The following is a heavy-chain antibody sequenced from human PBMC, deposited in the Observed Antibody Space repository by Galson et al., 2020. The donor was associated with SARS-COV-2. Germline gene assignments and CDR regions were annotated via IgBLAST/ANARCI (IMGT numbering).Heavy chain of an antibody. D-gene: IGHD6-19*01. V-gene: IGHV3-33*01. Sequence: GASLKISCGAAGITINTHAMHRVRQASGKGLEWVAMIWSDRTNRYYPDSVKGRFTISRDNSKNIFYLEINSLRPEDTALYYCVTVPPASGWAFREWGQGTQVTVSS. J-gene: IGHJ1*01. CDR3: VTVPPASGWAFRE. CDR2: IWSDRTNR. CDR1: GITINTHA.